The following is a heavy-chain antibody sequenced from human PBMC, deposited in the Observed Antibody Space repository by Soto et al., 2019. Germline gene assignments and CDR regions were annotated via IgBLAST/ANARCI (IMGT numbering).Heavy chain of an antibody. D-gene: IGHD2-21*02. J-gene: IGHJ6*02. CDR3: ARDGFAYCGGDCLDV. Sequence: GASVKVSCTASGYTFTSYYMHWVRQAPGQGLEWMGIINPSGGSTSYAQKFQGRVTMTRDTSTSTVYMELSSLRSEDTAVYYCARDGFAYCGGDCLDVWGQGTTVTVSS. CDR2: INPSGGST. CDR1: GYTFTSYY. V-gene: IGHV1-46*01.